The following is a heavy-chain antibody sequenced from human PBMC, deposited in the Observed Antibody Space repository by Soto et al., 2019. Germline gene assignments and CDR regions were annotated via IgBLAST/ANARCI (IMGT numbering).Heavy chain of an antibody. V-gene: IGHV1-18*01. Sequence: QIQLVQSGAEVKKPGASVKVSCKASGYTFTAYGISWVRQAPGQGLEWMGWISAYNGNTNHAQKYQGRVTMTTDTSPCTAYMELKCLRSDDTAIYYCARVGSYCAGVCYSDDAFDIWGQGTMVTVPS. CDR2: ISAYNGNT. CDR1: GYTFTAYG. CDR3: ARVGSYCAGVCYSDDAFDI. D-gene: IGHD2-21*02. J-gene: IGHJ3*02.